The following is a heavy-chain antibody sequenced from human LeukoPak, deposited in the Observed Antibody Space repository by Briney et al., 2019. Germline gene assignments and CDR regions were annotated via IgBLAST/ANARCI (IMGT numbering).Heavy chain of an antibody. CDR2: IGGRGGST. CDR1: GFTFANYA. Sequence: GGSLRLSCAASGFTFANYAMNWVRQAPGKGLEWVSNIGGRGGSTFYADSVKGRFTISRDHSKNTVYLQMNSLRVEDTAVYYCARDGYFDLWGRGTLVTVSS. J-gene: IGHJ2*01. CDR3: ARDGYFDL. V-gene: IGHV3-23*01.